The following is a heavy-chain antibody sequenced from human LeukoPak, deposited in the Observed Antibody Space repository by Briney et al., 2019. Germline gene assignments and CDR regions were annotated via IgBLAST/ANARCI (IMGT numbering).Heavy chain of an antibody. V-gene: IGHV3-74*01. D-gene: IGHD1-7*01. CDR2: INSDGSST. Sequence: PGGSLRLSCAASGFTFSSYWMHWVRQAPGKGLVWVSRINSDGSSTSYADSVKGRFTISRDNAKNSLYLQMNSLRAEDMALYYCAIIGGGGNYNYAFDIWGQGTMVTVSS. CDR1: GFTFSSYW. CDR3: AIIGGGGNYNYAFDI. J-gene: IGHJ3*02.